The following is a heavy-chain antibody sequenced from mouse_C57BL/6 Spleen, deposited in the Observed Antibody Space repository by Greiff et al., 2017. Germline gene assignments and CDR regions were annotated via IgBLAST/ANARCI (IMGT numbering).Heavy chain of an antibody. CDR1: GYAFSSYW. D-gene: IGHD1-1*01. CDR2: IYPGDGDT. CDR3: ARAVVATHYYAMDY. J-gene: IGHJ4*01. Sequence: QVQLQQSGAELVKPGASVKISCKASGYAFSSYWMNWVKQRPGKGLEWIGQIYPGDGDTNYNGKFKGKATLTADKSSSTAYMQLSSLTSEDSAVYFCARAVVATHYYAMDYWGQGTSVTVSS. V-gene: IGHV1-80*01.